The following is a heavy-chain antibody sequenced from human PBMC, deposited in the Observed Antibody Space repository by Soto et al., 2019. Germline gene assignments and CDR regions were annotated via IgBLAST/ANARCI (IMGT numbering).Heavy chain of an antibody. CDR2: ISAYNGNT. D-gene: IGHD6-13*01. CDR3: AGWAGIAAAGRYYYDGMDV. J-gene: IGHJ6*02. Sequence: QVQLVQSGAEVKKPGASVKVSCKASGYTFTSYGISWVRQAPGQGLEWMGWISAYNGNTNYAQKLQGRVTMTTDTSTSTAKLELRSLRSDDTAVYYCAGWAGIAAAGRYYYDGMDVWGQGTTVTVSS. CDR1: GYTFTSYG. V-gene: IGHV1-18*01.